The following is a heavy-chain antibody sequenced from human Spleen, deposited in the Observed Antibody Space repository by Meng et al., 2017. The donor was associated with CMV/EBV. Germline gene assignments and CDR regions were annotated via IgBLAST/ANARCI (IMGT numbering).Heavy chain of an antibody. CDR1: GFTFSDYY. J-gene: IGHJ4*02. V-gene: IGHV3-69-1*02. CDR2: ISSSSTI. CDR3: VRGYSTNWNQPAYFDY. Sequence: GGSLRLSCAASGFTFSDYYMNWVRQAPGKGLEWVSSISSSSTIYYSDSVKGRFTISRDNAKKSLYLQMNSLRAEDTAVYYCVRGYSTNWNQPAYFDYWGQGALVTVSS. D-gene: IGHD1-1*01.